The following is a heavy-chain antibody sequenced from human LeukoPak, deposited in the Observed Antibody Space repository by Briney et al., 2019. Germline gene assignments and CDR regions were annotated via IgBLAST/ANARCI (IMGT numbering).Heavy chain of an antibody. D-gene: IGHD3-16*02. Sequence: SETLSLTCSVSGGAINSYWWSWIRQPAGKGLEFIGRIYTTGRTNYNPSLKSRVSMSVDTSQNKFSLELRSVTAADTAAYFCARAGYTISSYRFDYWGQGALVTVSS. J-gene: IGHJ4*02. CDR3: ARAGYTISSYRFDY. CDR2: IYTTGRT. CDR1: GGAINSYW. V-gene: IGHV4-4*07.